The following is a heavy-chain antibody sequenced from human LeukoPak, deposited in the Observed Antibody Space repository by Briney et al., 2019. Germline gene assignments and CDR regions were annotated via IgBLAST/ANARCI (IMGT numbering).Heavy chain of an antibody. CDR3: ARDRGIAAAGRSNYFDY. D-gene: IGHD6-13*01. V-gene: IGHV3-21*01. CDR1: GFTFSSYS. Sequence: PGGSLRLSCAASGFTFSSYSMNWVRQAPGKGLEWVSYISSSSSYIYYADSVKGRFTISRDNAKNSLYLQMNSLRAEDTAVYYCARDRGIAAAGRSNYFDYWGQGTLVTVSS. CDR2: ISSSSSYI. J-gene: IGHJ4*02.